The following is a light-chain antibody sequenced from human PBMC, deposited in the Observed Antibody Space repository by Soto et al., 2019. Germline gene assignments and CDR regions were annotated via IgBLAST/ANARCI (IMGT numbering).Light chain of an antibody. CDR3: QQYYSYLT. CDR1: QGISSY. Sequence: AIRMTQSPSSFSASTGDRVTITCRASQGISSYLAWYQQKPGKAPKLLIYAASTLQSGVPSRFSGSGSGTDLTLTISCLQSEDFATYYCQQYYSYLTFGQGTRLEIK. CDR2: AAS. V-gene: IGKV1-8*01. J-gene: IGKJ5*01.